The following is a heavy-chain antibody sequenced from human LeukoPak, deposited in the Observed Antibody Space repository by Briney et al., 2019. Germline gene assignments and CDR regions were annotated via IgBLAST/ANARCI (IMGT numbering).Heavy chain of an antibody. CDR2: INWNGGST. Sequence: PGGSLRLSCAASGLTFDDYGMSWVRQAPGKGLERVSGINWNGGSTGYADSVKGRFTISRDNAKNSLYLQMNSLRAEDTALYYCARAGYSSSWYRNYFDYWGQGTLVTVSS. CDR1: GLTFDDYG. CDR3: ARAGYSSSWYRNYFDY. J-gene: IGHJ4*02. D-gene: IGHD6-13*01. V-gene: IGHV3-20*04.